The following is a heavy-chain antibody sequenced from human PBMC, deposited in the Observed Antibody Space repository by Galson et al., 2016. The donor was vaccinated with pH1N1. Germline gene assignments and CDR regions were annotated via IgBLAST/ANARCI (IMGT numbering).Heavy chain of an antibody. J-gene: IGHJ4*01. D-gene: IGHD6-6*01. Sequence: SVKVSCKASGFTFSNYGFSWVRQAPGQGLEWMAWISAFNGDTKYARKVQDRLTVTTDSSTNTAYMELRSLRSDDTALYFCARQSIAARPVFFDFWGRGTHVTVSS. CDR1: GFTFSNYG. CDR2: ISAFNGDT. CDR3: ARQSIAARPVFFDF. V-gene: IGHV1-18*01.